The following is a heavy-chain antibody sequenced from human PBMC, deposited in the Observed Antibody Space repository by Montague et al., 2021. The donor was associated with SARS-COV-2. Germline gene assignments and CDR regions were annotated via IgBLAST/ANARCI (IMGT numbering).Heavy chain of an antibody. V-gene: IGHV3-21*01. CDR1: GFTFSNYN. D-gene: IGHD3-3*01. CDR2: ISSSSSYI. CDR3: ARVARYDFWSGYYFDY. J-gene: IGHJ4*02. Sequence: SLRLSCAASGFTFSNYNMNWVRQAPGKGLEWVSSISSSSSYIYYADSVKGRFTISRDNAKNSLYLQMNSLRAEDTAVYYCARVARYDFWSGYYFDYWGQGTLVTVSS.